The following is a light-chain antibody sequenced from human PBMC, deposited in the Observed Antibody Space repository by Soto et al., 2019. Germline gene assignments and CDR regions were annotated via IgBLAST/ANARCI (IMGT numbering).Light chain of an antibody. CDR3: QKYNTVPAT. CDR2: SAS. CDR1: QGIGKS. V-gene: IGKV1-27*01. J-gene: IGKJ5*01. Sequence: DIQMTQSPPSLSASVGARVTITCLTSQGIGKSLAWYQQKPGTVPKLLIYSASTLQSGVPSRFSGSGSGTDFTLTISSLQPEDVAAYYCQKYNTVPATFGQGTRLEIK.